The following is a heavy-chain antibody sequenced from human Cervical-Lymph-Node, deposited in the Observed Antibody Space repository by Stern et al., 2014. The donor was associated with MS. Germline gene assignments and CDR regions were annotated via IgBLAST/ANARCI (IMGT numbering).Heavy chain of an antibody. CDR2: IYPSDSDT. V-gene: IGHV5-51*01. J-gene: IGHJ6*02. CDR1: GYNFDTYW. CDR3: AREGTRSLDV. D-gene: IGHD3-10*01. Sequence: EIQLVESGAEVKKPGESLKISCKGSGYNFDTYWIGWVRQMPGKGLEWMGIIYPSDSDTRYSPSFQGPVTISVDKSIDTAYLQWSSLKASDTAIYYCAREGTRSLDVWGQGTTVTVSS.